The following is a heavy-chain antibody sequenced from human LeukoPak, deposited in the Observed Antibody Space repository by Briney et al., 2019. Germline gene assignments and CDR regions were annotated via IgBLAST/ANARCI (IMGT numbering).Heavy chain of an antibody. CDR1: GGSLSGYY. CDR2: INHSGST. CDR3: ARGQVGVLDY. V-gene: IGHV4-34*01. D-gene: IGHD2-2*01. J-gene: IGHJ4*02. Sequence: SETLSLTCAVYGGSLSGYYWSWIRQPPGKGLEWIGEINHSGSTNYNPSLKSRVTISVDTSKNQFSLKLSSVTAADTAVYYCARGQVGVLDYWGQGALVTVSS.